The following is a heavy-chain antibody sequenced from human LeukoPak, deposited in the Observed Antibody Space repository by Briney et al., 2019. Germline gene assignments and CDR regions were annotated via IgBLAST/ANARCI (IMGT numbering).Heavy chain of an antibody. CDR2: IYYSERT. V-gene: IGHV4-31*03. D-gene: IGHD4-17*01. CDR3: ARVRFSVTTGYYCDY. Sequence: PSETLSRSCTFSVGSLRSGGYYWSWIRQHPEKGLEWIGYIYYSERTFYNPSLKSRVTISVDTRKNHFSFKLGSVTAADQAVFFWARVRFSVTTGYYCDYWGQGTLVTVSS. CDR1: VGSLRSGGYY. J-gene: IGHJ4*02.